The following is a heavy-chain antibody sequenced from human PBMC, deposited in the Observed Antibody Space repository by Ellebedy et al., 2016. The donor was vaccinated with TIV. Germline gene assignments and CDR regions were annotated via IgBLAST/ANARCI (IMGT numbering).Heavy chain of an antibody. J-gene: IGHJ4*02. D-gene: IGHD5-12*01. V-gene: IGHV1-69*13. CDR1: GGTFSSFA. CDR2: SMGVFGTS. Sequence: SVKVSCKASGGTFSSFAISWVRQAPGQGREGMGGSMGVFGTSSYAQKFLARVTITADEFTSTAYMEISSLRSEDTAVYYCARHSGYHAISYLAFWGQGTLVTVSS. CDR3: ARHSGYHAISYLAF.